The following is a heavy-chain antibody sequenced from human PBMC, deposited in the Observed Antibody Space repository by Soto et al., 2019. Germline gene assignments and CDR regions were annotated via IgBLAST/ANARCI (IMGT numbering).Heavy chain of an antibody. CDR2: INAGNGNT. Sequence: ASVKVSCKASGYTFSSYAMHWVRQAPGQRLEWMGWINAGNGNTKYSQKFQGRVTITRDTSASTAYMELSSLRSEDTAVYYCARDPSGFGPIRGSGYWVSYYGMDVWGQGTTVTVS. J-gene: IGHJ6*02. V-gene: IGHV1-3*01. D-gene: IGHD3-3*01. CDR1: GYTFSSYA. CDR3: ARDPSGFGPIRGSGYWVSYYGMDV.